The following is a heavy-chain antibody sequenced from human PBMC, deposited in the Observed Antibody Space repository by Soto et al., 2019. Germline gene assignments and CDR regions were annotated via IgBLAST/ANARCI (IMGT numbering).Heavy chain of an antibody. CDR1: GYTFTSYA. J-gene: IGHJ5*02. CDR2: INAGNGNT. V-gene: IGHV1-3*01. CDR3: AREGIIAVAPGGWFDP. D-gene: IGHD6-19*01. Sequence: GASVKVSCKASGYTFTSYAMHWVRQAPGQRLEWMGWINAGNGNTKYSQKFQGRVTITRDTSASTAYMELSSLRSEDTAVYYCAREGIIAVAPGGWFDPWGQGTLVTAPQ.